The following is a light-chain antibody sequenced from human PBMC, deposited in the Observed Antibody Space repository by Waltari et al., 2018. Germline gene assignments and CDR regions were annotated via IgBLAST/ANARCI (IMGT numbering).Light chain of an antibody. CDR1: SSNIGTNY. J-gene: IGLJ7*01. CDR2: EDS. V-gene: IGLV1-51*02. Sequence: QSVLTQPPSVSAAPGQRVTISCSGGSSNIGTNYVSWYRQFTGTAPKLLIYEDSERPPGVPDRFSGSKSGTSATLDITGLQAGDEADYYCGTWDSSLSGAVFGGGTQLTVL. CDR3: GTWDSSLSGAV.